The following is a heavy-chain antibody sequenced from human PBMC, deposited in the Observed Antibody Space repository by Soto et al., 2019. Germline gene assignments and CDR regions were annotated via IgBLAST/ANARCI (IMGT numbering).Heavy chain of an antibody. CDR1: GFSFNSYS. CDR3: AREKIVLAPAAVHWFDP. Sequence: GRSLRLSCAASGFSFNSYSMNWVRQAPGKGLEWVSYISSSSSTIYYADSVKGRFTVSRDNAKNSLYLQMNSLRDEDTAVYYCAREKIVLAPAAVHWFDPWGQGTLLTVSS. D-gene: IGHD2-2*01. V-gene: IGHV3-48*02. J-gene: IGHJ5*02. CDR2: ISSSSSTI.